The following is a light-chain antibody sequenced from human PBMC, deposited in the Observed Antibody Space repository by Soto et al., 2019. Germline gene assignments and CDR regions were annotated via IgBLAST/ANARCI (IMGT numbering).Light chain of an antibody. CDR3: QQYGSSPRT. CDR2: GAS. Sequence: EIVLTQSPFALAFSPVERSTLSFSASQSVSTSQLAWYQQKPGQAPRLLIFGASSRATGIPDRFRGSGSGTDFTLTISRLEPEDFAVYYCQQYGSSPRTFGQGTKVDIK. J-gene: IGKJ1*01. V-gene: IGKV3-20*01. CDR1: QSVSTSQ.